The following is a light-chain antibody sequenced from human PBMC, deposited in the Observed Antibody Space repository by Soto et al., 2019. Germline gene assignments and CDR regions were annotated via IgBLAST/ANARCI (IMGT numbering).Light chain of an antibody. V-gene: IGKV3-20*01. CDR3: QHHGGSPLFT. CDR1: QSVSTY. CDR2: GAT. Sequence: EIVLAQSPGTLSLSPGERATLFCRASQSVSTYLNWYQQKPGQAPRLLIYGATSRATGIPDRFSGSGSGTDFPLTISRLEPEDFAVYYCQHHGGSPLFTFGPGTKVDIK. J-gene: IGKJ3*01.